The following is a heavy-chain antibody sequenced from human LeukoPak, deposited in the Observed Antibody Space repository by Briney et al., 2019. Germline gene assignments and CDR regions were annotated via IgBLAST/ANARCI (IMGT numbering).Heavy chain of an antibody. CDR1: GFTFSSYW. V-gene: IGHV3-7*01. D-gene: IGHD3-10*01. J-gene: IGHJ4*02. CDR3: ARPYYYSSGSLPY. CDR2: INQGGSEK. Sequence: GGSLRLSCAASGFTFSSYWMNWVRQAPGKGLEWVANINQGGSEKYYVDSVKGRFTISRDNAKNSLSLQMNSLRAEDTAVYYCARPYYYSSGSLPYWGQGTLVTVSS.